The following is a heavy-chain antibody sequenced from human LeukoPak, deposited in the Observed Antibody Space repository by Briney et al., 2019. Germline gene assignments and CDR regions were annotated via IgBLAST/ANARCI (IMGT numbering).Heavy chain of an antibody. V-gene: IGHV1-2*02. Sequence: ASLKVSCKASGYTFTGYYMHWVRQAPGQGLEWMGWINPNSGGTHYAQKFQGRVTMTRDTSISTPYMELSRLRSDDTAVYYRARVAIAAAGDPYYFDYWGQGTLVTVSS. D-gene: IGHD6-13*01. CDR1: GYTFTGYY. CDR3: ARVAIAAAGDPYYFDY. J-gene: IGHJ4*02. CDR2: INPNSGGT.